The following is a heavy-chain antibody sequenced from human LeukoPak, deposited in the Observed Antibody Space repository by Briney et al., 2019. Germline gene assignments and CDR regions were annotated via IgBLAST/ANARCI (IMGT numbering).Heavy chain of an antibody. Sequence: PSETLSLTCTVPGGSISSGSYYWSWIRQPAGKGLEWIGRIYTSGSTNYKPSLKSRVTISVDTSKNQFSLKLSSVTAANTAVYYCAKGNYDILTGQRNNWFDPWGQGTLVTVSS. D-gene: IGHD3-9*01. V-gene: IGHV4-61*02. CDR1: GGSISSGSYY. CDR3: AKGNYDILTGQRNNWFDP. CDR2: IYTSGST. J-gene: IGHJ5*02.